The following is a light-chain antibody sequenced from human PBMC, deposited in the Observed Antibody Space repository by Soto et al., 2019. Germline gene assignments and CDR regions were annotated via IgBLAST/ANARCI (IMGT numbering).Light chain of an antibody. CDR1: SSDVGGYKY. CDR3: SSYTASNPWV. CDR2: EVS. Sequence: QSALTQPASVSGSPGQSITISCTRTSSDVGGYKYVSWFQQHPGEAPKLIIYEVSNRPSGVSNRFSASKSGNTASLTISGLQAEDEADYYCSSYTASNPWVFGGGTKLTVL. V-gene: IGLV2-14*01. J-gene: IGLJ3*02.